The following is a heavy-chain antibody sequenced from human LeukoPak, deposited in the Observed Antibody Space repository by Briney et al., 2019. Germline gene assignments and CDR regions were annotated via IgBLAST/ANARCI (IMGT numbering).Heavy chain of an antibody. V-gene: IGHV4-39*01. CDR2: IYYSGST. J-gene: IGHJ6*03. D-gene: IGHD2-15*01. CDR3: ARVGLVLAATTGSYYMDV. CDR1: GGSISSSSYY. Sequence: SETLSLTCTVSGGSISSSSYYWGWIRQPPGKGLEWIGYIYYSGSTYYNPSLKSRLTMSVDTSKNQFSLKLSSVTAADTAVYYCARVGLVLAATTGSYYMDVWGKGTTVTVSS.